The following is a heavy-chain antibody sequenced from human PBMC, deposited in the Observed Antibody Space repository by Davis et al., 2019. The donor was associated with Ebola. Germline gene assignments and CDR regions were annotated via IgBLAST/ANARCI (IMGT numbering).Heavy chain of an antibody. D-gene: IGHD6-6*01. CDR1: GYTFTSYG. Sequence: AASVKVSFKASGYTFTSYGISWVRQAPGQGLEWMGWISAYNGNTNYAQKFQGWVTMTRDTSISTAYMELSRLRSDDTAVYYCARGGRVGSSSPLDVWGQGTTVTVSS. CDR2: ISAYNGNT. J-gene: IGHJ6*02. CDR3: ARGGRVGSSSPLDV. V-gene: IGHV1-18*01.